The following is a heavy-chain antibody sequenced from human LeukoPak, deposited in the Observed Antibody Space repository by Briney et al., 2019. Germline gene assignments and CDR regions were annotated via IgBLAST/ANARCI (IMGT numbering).Heavy chain of an antibody. Sequence: KPGGSLRLSCAASGFTFSDYYMTWIRQAPGKGLEWVSYISTSSTYTSSADSVKGRFTISRDNAKNSLYLQMNSLRAEDTAVYYCAREDKWYFDLWGRGTLVTVSS. J-gene: IGHJ2*01. CDR2: ISTSSTYT. CDR3: AREDKWYFDL. V-gene: IGHV3-11*05. CDR1: GFTFSDYY.